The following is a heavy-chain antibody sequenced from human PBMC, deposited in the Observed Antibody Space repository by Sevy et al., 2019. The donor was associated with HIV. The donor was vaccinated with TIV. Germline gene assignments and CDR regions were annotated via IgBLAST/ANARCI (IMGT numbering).Heavy chain of an antibody. CDR1: GXXISSGDNY. CDR3: ARDRGTYYSSXYDX. V-gene: IGHV4-30-4*01. Sequence: SETLSLTCTVSGXXISSGDNYXXXXRQPPGKGLEWIGNIYNSGNTFYTPSLKSRVTISVDTSKNQFSLKLSSVTAADTXVYYCARDRGTYYSSXYDXWGQGTLVTVSS. CDR2: IYNSGNT. J-gene: IGHJ4*02. D-gene: IGHD6-13*01.